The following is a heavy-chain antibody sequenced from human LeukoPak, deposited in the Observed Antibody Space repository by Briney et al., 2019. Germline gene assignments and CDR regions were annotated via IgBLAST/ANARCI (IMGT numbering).Heavy chain of an antibody. D-gene: IGHD6-19*01. CDR2: IYSGGST. CDR1: GFTVSSNY. Sequence: GGSLRLSCAASGFTVSSNYMSWVRQAPGKGLEWVSVIYSGGSTYYADSVKGRFTISRDNSKNTLYLQMNSLRAEDTAVYYCARARGIAVAGNRIYYYYMDVWGKGTTVTISS. J-gene: IGHJ6*03. CDR3: ARARGIAVAGNRIYYYYMDV. V-gene: IGHV3-53*01.